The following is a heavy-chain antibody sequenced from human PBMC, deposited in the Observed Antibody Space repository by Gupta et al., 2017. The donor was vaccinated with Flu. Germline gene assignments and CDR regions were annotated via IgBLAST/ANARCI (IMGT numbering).Heavy chain of an antibody. Sequence: EVQLAESRAGLVKPGGSLGLAGTVSGLPFSNVWISWARHAPGKGLEWVGLIKSRTEGGTTDYAAPVEGRVAISRDDSKNTLYLQMNSLKTEDTAMYYCTTGTSSGTGPNHYWGQGTLVTVSS. V-gene: IGHV3-15*01. J-gene: IGHJ4*02. CDR1: GLPFSNVW. D-gene: IGHD1-1*01. CDR2: IKSRTEGGTT. CDR3: TTGTSSGTGPNHY.